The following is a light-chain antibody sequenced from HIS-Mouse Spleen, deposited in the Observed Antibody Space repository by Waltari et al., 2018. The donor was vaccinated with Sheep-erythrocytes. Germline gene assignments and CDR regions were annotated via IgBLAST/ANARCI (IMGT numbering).Light chain of an antibody. CDR2: QDT. CDR1: KLGDKY. CDR3: QAWDSSIVV. Sequence: SSELTQPPSVSVSPGQTASITCSGDKLGDKYACWYQQKPGQSPVLVIYQDTKRPSGIPERFSGSNSGNTATLTISGTQAMDEADYSCQAWDSSIVVFGGGTKLTVL. J-gene: IGLJ2*01. V-gene: IGLV3-1*01.